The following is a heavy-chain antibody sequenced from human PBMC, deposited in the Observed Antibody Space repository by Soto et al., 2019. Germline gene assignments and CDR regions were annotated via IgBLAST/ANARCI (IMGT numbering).Heavy chain of an antibody. Sequence: ASVKVSCKVSGYTLTELSMHWVRQAPGKGLEWMGGFDPEDGETIYAQKFQGRVTMTEDTSTDTAYMELSSLRSEDTAVYYCATGCSSTSCYPSAYWGQGTLVTVSS. J-gene: IGHJ4*02. CDR2: FDPEDGET. CDR3: ATGCSSTSCYPSAY. D-gene: IGHD2-2*01. V-gene: IGHV1-24*01. CDR1: GYTLTELS.